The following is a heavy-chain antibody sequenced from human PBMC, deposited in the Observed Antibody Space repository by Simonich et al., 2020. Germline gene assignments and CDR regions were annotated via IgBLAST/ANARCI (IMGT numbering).Heavy chain of an antibody. CDR1: GFTFDDYA. CDR2: ISLNNVSI. Sequence: EVQLVESGGGLVQPGRSLRLSCAASGFTFDDYAMHWVRQAPGKGLEGVSGISLNNVSIGYADSVKGRFTISRDNAKNSLYLQMNSLRAEDTALYYCAKDVAAAGTEYFQHWGQGTLVTVSS. V-gene: IGHV3-9*01. D-gene: IGHD6-13*01. CDR3: AKDVAAAGTEYFQH. J-gene: IGHJ1*01.